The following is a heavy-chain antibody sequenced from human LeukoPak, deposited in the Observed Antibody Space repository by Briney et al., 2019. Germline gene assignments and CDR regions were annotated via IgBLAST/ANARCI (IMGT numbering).Heavy chain of an antibody. V-gene: IGHV1-69-2*01. CDR2: VDPEDGET. Sequence: ATVKISCKASGYTFTEYYMHWVQQAPGKGLEWMGRVDPEDGETIYAEKFQGRVTITADTSTDTAYMELSSLRSEDTAVYYCATGASGYCSSTSCPLFDYWGQGTLVTVSS. CDR1: GYTFTEYY. CDR3: ATGASGYCSSTSCPLFDY. J-gene: IGHJ4*02. D-gene: IGHD2-2*01.